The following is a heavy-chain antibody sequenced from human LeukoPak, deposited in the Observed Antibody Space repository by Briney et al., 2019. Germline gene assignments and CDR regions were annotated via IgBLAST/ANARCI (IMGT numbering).Heavy chain of an antibody. J-gene: IGHJ4*02. CDR3: ARGKAVLLWFGTYFDY. CDR1: GHTFTSYD. CDR2: ISAYNGNT. V-gene: IGHV1-18*01. D-gene: IGHD3-10*01. Sequence: WASVKVSCKASGHTFTSYDINWVRQATGQGLEWMGWISAYNGNTNYAQKLQGRVTMTTDTSTSTAYMELRSLRSDDTAVYYCARGKAVLLWFGTYFDYWGQGTLVTVSS.